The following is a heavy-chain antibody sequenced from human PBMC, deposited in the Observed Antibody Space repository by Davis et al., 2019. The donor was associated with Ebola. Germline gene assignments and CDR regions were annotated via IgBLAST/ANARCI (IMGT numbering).Heavy chain of an antibody. Sequence: ASVKVSCKASGYTFTSYDINWVRQATGQGLEWMGWMNPNSGNTGYAQKFQGRVTMTRNTSISTAYMELSSLRSEDTAVYYCARDSHSSGWYGVNWFDPWGQGTLVTVSS. D-gene: IGHD6-19*01. CDR2: MNPNSGNT. CDR3: ARDSHSSGWYGVNWFDP. CDR1: GYTFTSYD. J-gene: IGHJ5*02. V-gene: IGHV1-8*01.